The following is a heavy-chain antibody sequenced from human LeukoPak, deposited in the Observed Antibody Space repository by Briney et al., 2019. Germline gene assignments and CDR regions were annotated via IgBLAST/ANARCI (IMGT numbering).Heavy chain of an antibody. D-gene: IGHD2-2*01. CDR1: GGAFSGYY. CDR2: ITHSGST. Sequence: PSETLSPTCGVYGGAFSGYYWSWIPQPPGKGLGWSGGITHSGSTNYNPSLKSRVTISVDPSKNQFSLKLSSVTAADTAVYYCARADLGYCSSTSCVKYGMDVWGQGTTVTVSS. J-gene: IGHJ6*02. V-gene: IGHV4-34*01. CDR3: ARADLGYCSSTSCVKYGMDV.